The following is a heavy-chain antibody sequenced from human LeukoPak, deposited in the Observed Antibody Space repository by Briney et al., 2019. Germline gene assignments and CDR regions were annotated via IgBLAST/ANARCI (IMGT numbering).Heavy chain of an antibody. CDR1: EFTFSSYA. CDR2: ISSSGGTT. V-gene: IGHV3-23*01. Sequence: GGSLRLFCAASEFTFSSYAMSWVRQAPGKGLEWVSAISSSGGTTFYADSVKGRFPISRDNYKDTVYLQISSLRAEDTAVYYCAKVDVRGYMYGFDYWGQGTLVTVSS. D-gene: IGHD5-18*01. CDR3: AKVDVRGYMYGFDY. J-gene: IGHJ4*02.